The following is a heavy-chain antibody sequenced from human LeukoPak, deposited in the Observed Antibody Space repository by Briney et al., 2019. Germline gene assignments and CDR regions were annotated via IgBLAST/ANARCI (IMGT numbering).Heavy chain of an antibody. CDR1: GYTFIDFY. Sequence: ASVKVSCKASGYTFIDFYIHWVRQAPGQGLEWMGWINPNSGAIKYSQNFQGRVSMTRDTSITTVYMDLSSLRSDDTALYYCARVKKLMPEFEFWGQGTLVTVSS. D-gene: IGHD2-2*01. CDR2: INPNSGAI. J-gene: IGHJ4*02. CDR3: ARVKKLMPEFEF. V-gene: IGHV1-2*02.